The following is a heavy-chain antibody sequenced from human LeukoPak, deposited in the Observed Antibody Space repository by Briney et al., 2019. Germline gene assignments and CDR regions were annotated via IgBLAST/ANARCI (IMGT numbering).Heavy chain of an antibody. J-gene: IGHJ4*02. Sequence: ASVKVSCKASGYTFTSYGISWVRQAPGQGLEWMGWISAYNGNTNYAQKLQGRVTMTTDTSTSTAYMELRSLRSDDTAVYYCARDPYCSSTSCSYSDYWGQGTLVTVSS. CDR2: ISAYNGNT. CDR3: ARDPYCSSTSCSYSDY. D-gene: IGHD2-2*01. CDR1: GYTFTSYG. V-gene: IGHV1-18*01.